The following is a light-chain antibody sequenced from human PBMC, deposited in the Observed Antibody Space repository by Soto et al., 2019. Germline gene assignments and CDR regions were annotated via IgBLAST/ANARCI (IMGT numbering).Light chain of an antibody. CDR3: CAYSTSGTHV. J-gene: IGLJ1*01. Sequence: QSALTQPASVSGFPGQSITFSCTGTSSDVGSYDYVSWHQQHPGKAPKRIIYDVNNRPSGVPSRFSGSKSGNTASLIISGLQTEDEADYYCCAYSTSGTHVFGTGTKVTVL. V-gene: IGLV2-14*03. CDR1: SSDVGSYDY. CDR2: DVN.